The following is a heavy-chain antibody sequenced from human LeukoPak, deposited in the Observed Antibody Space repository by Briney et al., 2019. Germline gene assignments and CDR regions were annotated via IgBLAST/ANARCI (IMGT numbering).Heavy chain of an antibody. J-gene: IGHJ3*02. CDR1: GYTFTSYY. D-gene: IGHD4-17*01. CDR3: ARAFGDNDAFDI. Sequence: GASVKVSCKASGYTFTSYYMHWVRQAAGQGLEWMGIINPGGGSTSYAQKFQGRVTMTRDTSTSTVYMEVSSLRSEDTAVYYCARAFGDNDAFDIWGQGTMVTVSS. V-gene: IGHV1-46*01. CDR2: INPGGGST.